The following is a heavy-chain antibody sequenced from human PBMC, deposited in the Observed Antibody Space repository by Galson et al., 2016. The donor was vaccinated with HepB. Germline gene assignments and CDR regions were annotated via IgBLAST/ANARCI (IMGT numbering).Heavy chain of an antibody. Sequence: SVKVSCKASGFPFNNSAVYWVRQDRGRRLEWIGWIVIGRGKTNYAQKFKERVTITRDMSTSTAYMELSSLRSEDTAVYFCAAGTGTAEFDYWGQGTLVTVSS. V-gene: IGHV1-58*01. CDR1: GFPFNNSA. D-gene: IGHD1-1*01. CDR2: IVIGRGKT. J-gene: IGHJ4*02. CDR3: AAGTGTAEFDY.